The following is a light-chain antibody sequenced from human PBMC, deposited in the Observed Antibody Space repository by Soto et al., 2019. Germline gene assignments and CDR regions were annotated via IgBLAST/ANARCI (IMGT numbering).Light chain of an antibody. Sequence: EIVLTQSPGTLSLSPGERATLSCRASQSVGSSYLAWYQQRPGQAPRLLIYGASSRATGIPARFSGSGSGTDFTLTISRLEPEDFAVYYCQQRSNWPPAFGGGTKVEIK. V-gene: IGKV3D-20*02. CDR3: QQRSNWPPA. CDR2: GAS. J-gene: IGKJ4*01. CDR1: QSVGSSY.